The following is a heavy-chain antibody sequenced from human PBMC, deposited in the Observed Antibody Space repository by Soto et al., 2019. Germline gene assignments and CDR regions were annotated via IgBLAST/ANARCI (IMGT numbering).Heavy chain of an antibody. CDR2: IVVGSGNT. CDR1: GFTFTSSA. CDR3: AAPRLQYYYDSSGYPTSWYFDL. D-gene: IGHD3-22*01. Sequence: SVKVSCKASGFTFTSSAVQWVRQARGQRLEWIGWIVVGSGNTNYAQKFQERVTITRDMSTSTAYMELSSLKSEDTAVYYCAAPRLQYYYDSSGYPTSWYFDLWGRGTLVTVSS. J-gene: IGHJ2*01. V-gene: IGHV1-58*01.